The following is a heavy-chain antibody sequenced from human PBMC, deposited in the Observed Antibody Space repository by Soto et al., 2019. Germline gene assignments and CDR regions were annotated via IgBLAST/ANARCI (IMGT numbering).Heavy chain of an antibody. Sequence: QVQLVESGGGVVQPGRSLRLSCAASGFTFSSYGMHWVRQAPGKGLEWVAIISHDGSNKYYADSVKGRFTISRDNSENTLYLQMNRLRPEDTAVYYCAKSFPPGIAVAAVPLDYWGQGTLVTVSS. CDR3: AKSFPPGIAVAAVPLDY. J-gene: IGHJ4*02. CDR2: ISHDGSNK. D-gene: IGHD6-19*01. CDR1: GFTFSSYG. V-gene: IGHV3-30*18.